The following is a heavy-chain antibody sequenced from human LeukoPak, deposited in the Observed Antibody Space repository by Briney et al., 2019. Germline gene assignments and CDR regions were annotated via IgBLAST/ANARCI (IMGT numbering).Heavy chain of an antibody. CDR1: GYSFTSYW. CDR2: IYPGDSDT. V-gene: IGHV5-51*01. CDR3: ARYSSSWYEFDY. Sequence: GESLKISCKGSGYSFTSYWIGWLRQMPGKGLEWMGIIYPGDSDTRYSPSFQGQVTISADKSIGTAYLQWSSLKASDIAMYYCARYSSSWYEFDYWGQGTLVTVSS. D-gene: IGHD6-13*01. J-gene: IGHJ4*02.